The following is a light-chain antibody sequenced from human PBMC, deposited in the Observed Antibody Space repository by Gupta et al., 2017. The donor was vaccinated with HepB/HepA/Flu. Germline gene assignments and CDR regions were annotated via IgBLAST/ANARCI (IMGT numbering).Light chain of an antibody. V-gene: IGKV1-33*01. CDR2: DAS. CDR1: QDISNY. J-gene: IGKJ2*01. CDR3: QQEDNLPYT. Sequence: DIQMTQSPSSLSASVGDRVTITCQASQDISNYLNWYQQKPGKAPKLLIYDASNLETGVPSTFSGSGSGTDFTFTISSLQPEDIATYYCQQEDNLPYTFGQGTKLEIK.